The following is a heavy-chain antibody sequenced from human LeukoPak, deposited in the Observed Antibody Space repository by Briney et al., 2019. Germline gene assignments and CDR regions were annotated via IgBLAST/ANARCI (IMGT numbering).Heavy chain of an antibody. CDR2: INHSGST. D-gene: IGHD2-2*01. J-gene: IGHJ4*02. V-gene: IGHV4-34*01. CDR1: GGSFSGYY. CDR3: AKYCSSTSCYPPGSFDY. Sequence: SETLSLTCAVYGGSFSGYYWSWIRQPPGKGLEWIGEINHSGSTNYNPSLKSRVTVSVDTSKNQFSLKLSSVTAADTAVYYCAKYCSSTSCYPPGSFDYWGQGTLVTVSS.